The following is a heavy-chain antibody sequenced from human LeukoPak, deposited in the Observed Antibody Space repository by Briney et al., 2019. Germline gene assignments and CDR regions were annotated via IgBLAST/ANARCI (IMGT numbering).Heavy chain of an antibody. V-gene: IGHV1-69*05. CDR3: ARGYYYDSSGYYWSFDP. CDR1: GGTLSSYA. CDR2: IIPIFGTA. D-gene: IGHD3-22*01. Sequence: SVKVSCKASGGTLSSYAISWVRQAPGQGLGWMGRIIPIFGTANYAQKFQGRVTITTDESTSTAYIELSSLRSEDTAVYYCARGYYYDSSGYYWSFDPWGQGTLVTVSS. J-gene: IGHJ5*02.